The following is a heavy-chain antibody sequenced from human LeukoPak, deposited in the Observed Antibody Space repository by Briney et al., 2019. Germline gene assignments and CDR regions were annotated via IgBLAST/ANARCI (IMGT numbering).Heavy chain of an antibody. CDR2: IKKDGSEK. V-gene: IGHV3-7*01. Sequence: GGSLRLSCAASGCTFSTYWMSWVRQAPGKGLEWVANIKKDGSEKYYVDSVKGRFTIYRDNAKNSLYLQMNSLRAEDTAVYYCARQDIVERIAAAGIWGRIGKRGINFDYWGQGTLVTVSS. CDR1: GCTFSTYW. J-gene: IGHJ4*02. CDR3: ARQDIVERIAAAGIWGRIGKRGINFDY. D-gene: IGHD6-13*01.